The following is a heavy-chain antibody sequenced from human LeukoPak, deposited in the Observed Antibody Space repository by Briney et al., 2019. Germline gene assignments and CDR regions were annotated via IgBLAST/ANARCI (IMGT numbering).Heavy chain of an antibody. D-gene: IGHD3-10*02. CDR1: GLTFRNYW. CDR3: VSWSGKYYVTSEIPANS. J-gene: IGHJ4*02. V-gene: IGHV3-7*01. Sequence: AGGSLRLSRAASGLTFRNYWMSWICQAPGKGLEWAAHISEDGSNKYYVDSVKGRFTISRDNAKNSLYLQMNSLRVEDTAVYYCVSWSGKYYVTSEIPANSWGQGTLVTVSS. CDR2: ISEDGSNK.